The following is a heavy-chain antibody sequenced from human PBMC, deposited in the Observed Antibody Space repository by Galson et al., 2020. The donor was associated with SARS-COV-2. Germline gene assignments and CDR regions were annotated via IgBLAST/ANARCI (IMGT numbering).Heavy chain of an antibody. CDR1: GFIFSVYA. J-gene: IGHJ6*03. CDR2: IDSSGGFI. V-gene: IGHV3-23*01. Sequence: GESLKISCGGSGFIFSVYAINWVRQAPGKGLEWVATIDSSGGFIYYQDSVQGRFTISRDNSKDTVFLQMNSLRAEDTAVYYCAKTLVGNGGYMDVWGKGTTVTVSS. CDR3: AKTLVGNGGYMDV. D-gene: IGHD2-2*01.